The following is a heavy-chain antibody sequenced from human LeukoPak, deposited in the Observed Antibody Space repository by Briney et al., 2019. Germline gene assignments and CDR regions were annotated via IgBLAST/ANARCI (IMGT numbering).Heavy chain of an antibody. J-gene: IGHJ4*02. CDR2: FDPEDGET. V-gene: IGHV1-24*01. Sequence: ASVKVSCKVSGYTLTELSMHWVRQAPGKGLEWMGGFDPEDGETIYAQKFQGRVTMTEDTSTDTAYMELSRLTSGDTAVYYCARDPKSQLLLDYWGQGTLVTVSS. CDR1: GYTLTELS. CDR3: ARDPKSQLLLDY. D-gene: IGHD2-2*01.